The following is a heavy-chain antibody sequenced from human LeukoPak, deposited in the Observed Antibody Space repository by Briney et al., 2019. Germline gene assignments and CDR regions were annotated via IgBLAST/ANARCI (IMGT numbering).Heavy chain of an antibody. Sequence: GGSLRLSCATSGFTFNNYNMSWVRQAPGKGLEWVSTISGSGGSTYYADSVKGRFTISRDNSKNTLYLQMNSLRAEDTAVYYCAKKRGYSYGDPFDYWGQGTLVTVSS. CDR1: GFTFNNYN. CDR3: AKKRGYSYGDPFDY. J-gene: IGHJ4*02. V-gene: IGHV3-23*01. CDR2: ISGSGGST. D-gene: IGHD5-18*01.